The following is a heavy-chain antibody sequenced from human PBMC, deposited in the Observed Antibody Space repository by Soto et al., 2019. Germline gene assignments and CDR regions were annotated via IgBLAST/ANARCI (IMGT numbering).Heavy chain of an antibody. Sequence: GGSLRFSCAGSGFTFRSSASTFRSFALNWVRQAPLQWLEWVAAISGSGGSTYYADSVKGRFTISRDNSKNTLYLQMNSLRAEDTAVSYCAKDLVGFTIFGVVRPEFDYWGQGTLVTVSS. CDR1: GFTFRSSASTFRSFA. CDR2: ISGSGGST. J-gene: IGHJ4*02. V-gene: IGHV3-23*01. D-gene: IGHD3-3*01. CDR3: AKDLVGFTIFGVVRPEFDY.